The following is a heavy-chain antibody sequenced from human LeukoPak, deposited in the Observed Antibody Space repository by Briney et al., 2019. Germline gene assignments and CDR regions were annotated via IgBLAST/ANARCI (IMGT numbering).Heavy chain of an antibody. CDR3: ARDRGGADFWSGYAAYYYYYYMDV. V-gene: IGHV1-2*02. CDR2: INPNSGGT. J-gene: IGHJ6*03. CDR1: GYTFTGYY. Sequence: ASVKVSCKASGYTFTGYYMHWVRQAPGQGVEWMGWINPNSGGTNYAQKFQGRVTMTRDTSISTAYMELSRLRSDDTAVYYCARDRGGADFWSGYAAYYYYYYMDVWGKGTTVTVSS. D-gene: IGHD3-3*01.